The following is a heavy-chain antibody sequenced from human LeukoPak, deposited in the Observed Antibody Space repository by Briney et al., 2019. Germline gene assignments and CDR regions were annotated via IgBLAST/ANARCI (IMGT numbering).Heavy chain of an antibody. CDR1: GGTLSSNA. CDR3: ARDGPGSDAFDI. CDR2: IIPIFGTA. V-gene: IGHV1-69*01. D-gene: IGHD1-1*01. J-gene: IGHJ3*02. Sequence: SVKVSCKPPGGTLSSNAISGLRQAPGQGLDGLGGIIPIFGTANYAQKFQGRVTITADESTSTAYMELSSLRSEDTAVYYCARDGPGSDAFDIWGQGTMVTVSS.